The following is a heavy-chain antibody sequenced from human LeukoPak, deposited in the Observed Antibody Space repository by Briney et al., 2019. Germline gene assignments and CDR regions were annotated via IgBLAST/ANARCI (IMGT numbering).Heavy chain of an antibody. V-gene: IGHV3-23*01. D-gene: IGHD3-16*02. J-gene: IGHJ4*02. CDR1: GFTFSSNA. CDR2: ISGSGGST. CDR3: ARTQMITFGGVIAIAPFDY. Sequence: GGSLRLSCAASGFTFSSNAMSWVRHAPGTGLELVSAISGSGGSTYYADSVKGRFTISRDNSKNTLYLQMNSLRAEDTAVYYCARTQMITFGGVIAIAPFDYWGQGTLVTVSS.